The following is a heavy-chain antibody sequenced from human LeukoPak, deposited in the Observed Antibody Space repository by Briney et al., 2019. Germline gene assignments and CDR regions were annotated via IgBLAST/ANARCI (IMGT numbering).Heavy chain of an antibody. CDR3: VRDEFDP. J-gene: IGHJ5*02. Sequence: GGSLRLSCAASGFTFSSYVMHWVRQAPGKGLEWVAIISYDGSNEYYADSVKGRFTISRDNSKNTLYLQMNSLRAEDTAVYYCVRDEFDPWGQGTLVTVSS. CDR1: GFTFSSYV. V-gene: IGHV3-30*04. CDR2: ISYDGSNE.